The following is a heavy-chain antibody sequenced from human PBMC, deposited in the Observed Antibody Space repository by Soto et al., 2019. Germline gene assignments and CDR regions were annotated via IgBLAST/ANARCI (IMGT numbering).Heavy chain of an antibody. J-gene: IGHJ5*02. CDR2: IYASGST. Sequence: ATLSLTCNVSDDSLSTYYWSWIRQPAGKGLEWIGRIYASGSTNYNPSLKGRVSMSVDTSKKQFSLRMISVTAADTAMYYCARSAIPRGGWFRPWGQGVLVTVSS. V-gene: IGHV4-4*07. CDR3: ARSAIPRGGWFRP. D-gene: IGHD2-21*01. CDR1: DDSLSTYY.